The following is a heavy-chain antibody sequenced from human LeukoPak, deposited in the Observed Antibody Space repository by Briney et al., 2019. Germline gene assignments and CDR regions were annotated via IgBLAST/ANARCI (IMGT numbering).Heavy chain of an antibody. D-gene: IGHD3/OR15-3a*01. Sequence: PSETLSLTCTVSGGSISSYYWSWIRQPPGKGLEWIGYIYTSGSTNYNPSLKSRVTIAVDTSKKQFSLKLSSVTAADTAVYYCARHILKGDWNYFDYWGQGTLVTVSS. CDR3: ARHILKGDWNYFDY. CDR2: IYTSGST. J-gene: IGHJ4*02. CDR1: GGSISSYY. V-gene: IGHV4-4*09.